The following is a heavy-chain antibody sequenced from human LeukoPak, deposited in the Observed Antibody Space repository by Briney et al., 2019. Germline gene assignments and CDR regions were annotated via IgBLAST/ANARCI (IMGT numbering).Heavy chain of an antibody. CDR3: AVGRNGYNYYYFHY. D-gene: IGHD5-24*01. CDR1: GDSINNYY. CDR2: IYYSGST. J-gene: IGHJ4*02. Sequence: SETLSLTCTVSGDSINNYYWSRIRQPPGKGLEWIGYIYYSGSTNYNPSLKSRVTISVDTSKNQFSLKLSSVTAADTAVYYCAVGRNGYNYYYFHYWGQGTLVTVSS. V-gene: IGHV4-59*01.